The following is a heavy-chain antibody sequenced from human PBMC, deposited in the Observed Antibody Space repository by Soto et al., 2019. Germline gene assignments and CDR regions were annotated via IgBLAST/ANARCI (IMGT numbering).Heavy chain of an antibody. J-gene: IGHJ5*02. CDR1: SGSISSSTYY. CDR3: ATGQLIDP. V-gene: IGHV4-39*01. CDR2: INYSGST. D-gene: IGHD6-6*01. Sequence: SETLSLTCAVSSGSISSSTYYWGWIRQPPGKGLEWIGSINYSGSTYSNPSLKRRVTISVDTSKNQFSLKMNSVTAADTAVYYCATGQLIDPWGQGTLVTVSS.